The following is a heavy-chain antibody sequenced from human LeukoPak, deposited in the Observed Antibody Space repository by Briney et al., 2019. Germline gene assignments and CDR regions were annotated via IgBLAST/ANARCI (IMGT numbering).Heavy chain of an antibody. CDR2: INPNSGGT. CDR3: ARESIAAATTTSF. D-gene: IGHD6-13*01. Sequence: ASVKVSCKASGYTFTGYYMHWVRQAPGQGLEWMGWINPNSGGTNYAQKFQGWVTMTRDTSISTAYMELSSLRSDDAAVYYCARESIAAATTTSFWGQGTLVTVSS. V-gene: IGHV1-2*04. J-gene: IGHJ4*02. CDR1: GYTFTGYY.